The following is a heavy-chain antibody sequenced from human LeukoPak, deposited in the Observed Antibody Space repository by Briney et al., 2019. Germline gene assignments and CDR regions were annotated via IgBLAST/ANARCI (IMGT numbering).Heavy chain of an antibody. V-gene: IGHV4-39*01. Sequence: SETLSLTCTVSGGSISSSSYYWGWIRQPPGKGLEWIGSIYYSGSTYYNPSLKSRVTISVDTSKNQFSLKLSSVTAADTAVYYCAKGASLGQWLANWGQGTLVTVSS. CDR1: GGSISSSSYY. CDR3: AKGASLGQWLAN. CDR2: IYYSGST. J-gene: IGHJ4*02. D-gene: IGHD6-19*01.